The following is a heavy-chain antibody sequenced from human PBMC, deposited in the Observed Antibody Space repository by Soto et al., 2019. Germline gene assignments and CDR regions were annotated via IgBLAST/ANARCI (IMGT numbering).Heavy chain of an antibody. CDR2: ISYDGSNK. D-gene: IGHD5-18*01. Sequence: ESGGGVVQPGRSLRLSCAASGFTFSSYGMHWVRQAPGKGLEWVAVISYDGSNKYYADSVKGRFTISRDNSKNTLYLQMNSLRAEDTAVYYCANSEAAMVTSLGYCCQGTLVTVSS. V-gene: IGHV3-30*18. J-gene: IGHJ4*02. CDR1: GFTFSSYG. CDR3: ANSEAAMVTSLGY.